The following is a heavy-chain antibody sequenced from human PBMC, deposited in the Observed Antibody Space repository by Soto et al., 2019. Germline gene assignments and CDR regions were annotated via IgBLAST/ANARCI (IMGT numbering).Heavy chain of an antibody. CDR1: GFTFSSYE. V-gene: IGHV3-48*03. CDR2: ISSSGSTI. D-gene: IGHD4-17*01. CDR3: AKLDYGDYYSYGMDV. J-gene: IGHJ6*02. Sequence: VGSLRLSCAASGFTFSSYEMNWVRQAPGKGLEWVSYISSSGSTIYYADSVKGRFTISRDNAKNSLYLQMNSLRAEDTAVYYCAKLDYGDYYSYGMDVWGQGTTVTVSS.